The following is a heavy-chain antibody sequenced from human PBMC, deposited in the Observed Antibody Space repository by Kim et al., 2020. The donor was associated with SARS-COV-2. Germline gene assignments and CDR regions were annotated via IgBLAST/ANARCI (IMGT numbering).Heavy chain of an antibody. V-gene: IGHV4-39*07. CDR1: GGSISSSSYY. CDR3: ARESYYGSGSSGAFDI. J-gene: IGHJ3*02. CDR2: IYYSGST. D-gene: IGHD3-10*01. Sequence: SETLSLTCTVSGGSISSSSYYWGWIRQPPGKGLEWIGSIYYSGSTYYNPSLKSRVTISVDTSKNQFSLKLSSVTAADTAVYYCARESYYGSGSSGAFDIWGQGTMVTVSS.